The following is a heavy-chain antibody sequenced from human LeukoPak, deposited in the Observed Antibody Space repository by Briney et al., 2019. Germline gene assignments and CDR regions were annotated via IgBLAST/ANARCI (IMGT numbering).Heavy chain of an antibody. D-gene: IGHD2-2*01. CDR1: GFTFSAYA. J-gene: IGHJ4*02. CDR2: ISGTGGST. V-gene: IGHV3-23*01. Sequence: PGGSLRLSCAASGFTFSAYAMYWVRQAPGKGLEWVSTISGTGGSTYSAYSVKGRFTISRENRHNTLKLQMNGPRADDTTAYYGAKYTAGYCGTNSCLYFDCWGQGTLVTVSS. CDR3: AKYTAGYCGTNSCLYFDC.